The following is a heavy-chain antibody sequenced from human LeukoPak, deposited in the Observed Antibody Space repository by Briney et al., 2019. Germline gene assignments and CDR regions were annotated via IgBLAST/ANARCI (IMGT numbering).Heavy chain of an antibody. V-gene: IGHV4-39*01. CDR2: IYDSGNE. CDR3: ARQISDYYYYYMDV. Sequence: SETLSLTCTVSGGSISTGAFYWGWIRQPPGKGLEWIGSIYDSGNEFYNPSLKSRVTISADTSKNQFSLKLNSVTAADTAMYYRARQISDYYYYYMDVWGEGITVTVSS. J-gene: IGHJ6*03. D-gene: IGHD2/OR15-2a*01. CDR1: GGSISTGAFY.